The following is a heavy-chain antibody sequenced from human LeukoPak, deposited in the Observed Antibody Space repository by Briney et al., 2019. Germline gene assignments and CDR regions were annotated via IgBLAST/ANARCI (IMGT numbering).Heavy chain of an antibody. CDR3: ARVATPAVWGSYPVADWFGP. Sequence: ASVKVSCKASGYTFTGYYMHWVRQAPGQGLEWMGWINPNSGGTNYAQKFQGRVTMTRDTSISTAYMELSRLRSDDTAVYYCARVATPAVWGSYPVADWFGPWGQGTLVTVSS. J-gene: IGHJ5*02. V-gene: IGHV1-2*02. CDR2: INPNSGGT. CDR1: GYTFTGYY. D-gene: IGHD3-16*02.